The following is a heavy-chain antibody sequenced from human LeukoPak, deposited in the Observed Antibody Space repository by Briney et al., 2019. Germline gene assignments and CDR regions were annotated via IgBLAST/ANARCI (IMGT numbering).Heavy chain of an antibody. CDR2: IYPGDSDT. D-gene: IGHD3-10*01. CDR1: GYSFPTYW. Sequence: RGESLKISCKGSGYSFPTYWIAWVRQMPGKGLEWMGIIYPGDSDTKYSPSFQGQVTISADKSIDTAYLQWSALKASGTAMYFCARVLGSGPYLYYFDYWGQGTLVTVSS. J-gene: IGHJ4*02. CDR3: ARVLGSGPYLYYFDY. V-gene: IGHV5-51*01.